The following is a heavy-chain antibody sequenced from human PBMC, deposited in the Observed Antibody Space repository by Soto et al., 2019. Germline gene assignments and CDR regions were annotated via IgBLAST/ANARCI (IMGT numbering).Heavy chain of an antibody. D-gene: IGHD6-19*01. Sequence: ASVNVSCKASGYTFTSYAMHWVRQAPGQRLEWMGWINAGNGNTKYSQKFQGRVTITRDTSASTAYMELSSLRSEDTAVYYCARMSVRSGWAYFDYWGLGTLVTVSS. V-gene: IGHV1-3*01. J-gene: IGHJ4*02. CDR3: ARMSVRSGWAYFDY. CDR1: GYTFTSYA. CDR2: INAGNGNT.